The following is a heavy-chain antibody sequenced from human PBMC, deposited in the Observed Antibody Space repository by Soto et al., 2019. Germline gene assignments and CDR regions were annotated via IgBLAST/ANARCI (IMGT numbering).Heavy chain of an antibody. V-gene: IGHV3-48*01. D-gene: IGHD3-3*01. CDR3: ARDPTYDFWSGYPSHYYYYYYMDV. J-gene: IGHJ6*03. CDR2: ISSSSSTI. Sequence: EVQLVESGGGLVQPGGSLRLSCAASGFTFSSYSMNWVRQAPGKGLEWVSYISSSSSTIYYADSVKGRFTISRDNAKNSLSLQMNSLRAEDTAVYYCARDPTYDFWSGYPSHYYYYYYMDVWGKGTTVTVSS. CDR1: GFTFSSYS.